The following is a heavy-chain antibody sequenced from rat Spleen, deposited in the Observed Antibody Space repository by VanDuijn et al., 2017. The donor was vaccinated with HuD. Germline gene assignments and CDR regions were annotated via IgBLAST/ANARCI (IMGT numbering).Heavy chain of an antibody. CDR3: ARTRGNGPGIMDA. CDR1: GFSLSRYN. CDR2: IWTGGST. Sequence: QVQLKESGPGLVQPSQTLSLTCTVSGFSLSRYNVHWVRQPPGKGLEWMGGIWTGGSTEYNSALKSRLSISRDTSKSQVFLKMNSLQTDDTATYYCARTRGNGPGIMDAWGQGASVTVSS. D-gene: IGHD1-4*01. J-gene: IGHJ4*01. V-gene: IGHV2-30*01.